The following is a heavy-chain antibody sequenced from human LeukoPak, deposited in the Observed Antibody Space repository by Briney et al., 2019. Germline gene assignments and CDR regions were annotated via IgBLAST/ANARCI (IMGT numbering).Heavy chain of an antibody. Sequence: SETLSLTCTVSGGSISSYYWSWIRQPPGKGLEWIGYIYYSGSTNYNPSLKSRVTISVDTSKNQFSLKLSSVTAADTAVYYCARPQERGTGDAFDIWGQGTMVTVSS. D-gene: IGHD3/OR15-3a*01. V-gene: IGHV4-59*01. CDR2: IYYSGST. J-gene: IGHJ3*02. CDR3: ARPQERGTGDAFDI. CDR1: GGSISSYY.